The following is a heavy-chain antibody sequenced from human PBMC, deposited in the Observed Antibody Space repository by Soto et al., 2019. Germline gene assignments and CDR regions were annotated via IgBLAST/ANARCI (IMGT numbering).Heavy chain of an antibody. Sequence: GESLKISCKGSGYSFTSYWISWVRQMPGKGLEWMGRIDPSDSYTNYSPSFQGHVTISADKSISTAYLQWSSLKASDTAMYYCARHGSSWGLYYYGMDVWGQGITVTVSS. J-gene: IGHJ6*01. CDR3: ARHGSSWGLYYYGMDV. CDR2: IDPSDSYT. V-gene: IGHV5-10-1*01. CDR1: GYSFTSYW. D-gene: IGHD6-13*01.